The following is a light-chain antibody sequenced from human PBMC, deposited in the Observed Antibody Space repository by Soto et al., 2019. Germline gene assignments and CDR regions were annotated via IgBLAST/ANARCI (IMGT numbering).Light chain of an antibody. CDR3: QHRSNWPPGGLT. V-gene: IGKV3-11*01. Sequence: EIVLTQSPATLSLSPGERATLSCRASQSVSSYLAWYQQKPGQAPRLLIYDASNRATGIPARFSGSVSATDFTLTISSLDPEDFEVYYCQHRSNWPPGGLTFGGGTKVEIK. CDR2: DAS. CDR1: QSVSSY. J-gene: IGKJ4*01.